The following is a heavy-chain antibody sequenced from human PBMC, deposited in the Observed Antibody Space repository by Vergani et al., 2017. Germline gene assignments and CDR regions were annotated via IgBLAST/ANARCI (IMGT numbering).Heavy chain of an antibody. D-gene: IGHD2-15*01. CDR3: ARQGVVAADHYYGMDV. CDR1: GYSISSGYY. CDR2: IYHSGST. V-gene: IGHV4-38-2*01. J-gene: IGHJ6*02. Sequence: QVQLQESGPGLVKPSETLSLTCAVSGYSISSGYYWGWIRQPPGKGLEWIGSIYHSGSTYYNPSLKSRVTISVDTSKNQFSLKLSSVTAADTAVYYCARQGVVAADHYYGMDVWGQGTTVTVSS.